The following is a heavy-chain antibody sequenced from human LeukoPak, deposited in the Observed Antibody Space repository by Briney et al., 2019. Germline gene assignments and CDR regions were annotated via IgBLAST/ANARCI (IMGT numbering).Heavy chain of an antibody. V-gene: IGHV4-30-4*08. CDR3: AGYSYAYDAFDI. CDR1: GGSISSGDYY. CDR2: IYYSGST. D-gene: IGHD5-18*01. Sequence: SETLSPTCTVSGGSISSGDYYWSWIRQPPGKGLEWIGYIYYSGSTYYNPSLKSRVTISVDTSKNQFSLKLSSVTAADTAVYYCAGYSYAYDAFDIWGQGTMVTVSS. J-gene: IGHJ3*02.